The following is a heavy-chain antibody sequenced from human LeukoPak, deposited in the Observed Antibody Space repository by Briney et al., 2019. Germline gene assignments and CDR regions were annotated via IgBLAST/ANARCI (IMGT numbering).Heavy chain of an antibody. Sequence: SVKVSCKASGGTFSSYAISLVRQARGQGLEWMGGIIPIFGTANYAQKFQGRVTITADESTSTAYMELSSLRSEDTAVYYCARARYYDSSGLSSPPFDYWGQGTLVTVSS. CDR2: IIPIFGTA. CDR3: ARARYYDSSGLSSPPFDY. J-gene: IGHJ4*02. V-gene: IGHV1-69*13. D-gene: IGHD3-22*01. CDR1: GGTFSSYA.